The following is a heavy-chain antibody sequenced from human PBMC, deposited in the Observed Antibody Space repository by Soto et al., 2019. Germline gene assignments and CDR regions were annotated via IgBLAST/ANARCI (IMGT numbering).Heavy chain of an antibody. V-gene: IGHV3-30*03. J-gene: IGHJ4*02. CDR3: WRYLMWSVGARRFDH. CDR1: GFTFRSYG. D-gene: IGHD3-3*01. Sequence: GRSMRLSCAAFGFTFRSYGMHWVRQAPGNVLEWVAGISLDGSNILYADSVKGRFTMPSDTSIRTVYLELSSPRSDDTAVYYCWRYLMWSVGARRFDHWGQGTQVTVSS. CDR2: ISLDGSNI.